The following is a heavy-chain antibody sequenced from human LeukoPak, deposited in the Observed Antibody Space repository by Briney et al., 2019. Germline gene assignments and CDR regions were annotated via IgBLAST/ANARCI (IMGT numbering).Heavy chain of an antibody. Sequence: ASVKVSCKAAGYILTGYYIHLVRQAHGQGLEWMGWINPNSGGTKYAQKFQGRITMTRDTSISTAYMELSSLRSDDTAVYSCARGRPPTVADAFDIWGQGTMVTVSS. J-gene: IGHJ3*02. CDR1: GYILTGYY. CDR2: INPNSGGT. V-gene: IGHV1-2*02. D-gene: IGHD6-19*01. CDR3: ARGRPPTVADAFDI.